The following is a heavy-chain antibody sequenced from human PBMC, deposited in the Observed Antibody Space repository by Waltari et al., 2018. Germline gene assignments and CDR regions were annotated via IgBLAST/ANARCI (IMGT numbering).Heavy chain of an antibody. D-gene: IGHD2-15*01. CDR3: ARYSGWLRYFDY. CDR2: INAGNGNT. J-gene: IGHJ4*02. CDR1: GSTFTSYA. V-gene: IGHV1-3*01. Sequence: QVQLVQSGAEVKKPGASVKVSCKASGSTFTSYAMHWVRQAPGQRLEWMGWINAGNGNTKYSQKFQGRVTITRDTSASTAYMELSSLRSEDTAVYYCARYSGWLRYFDYWGQGTLVTVSS.